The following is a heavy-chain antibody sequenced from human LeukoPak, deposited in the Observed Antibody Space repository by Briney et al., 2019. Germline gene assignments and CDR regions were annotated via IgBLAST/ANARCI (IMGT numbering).Heavy chain of an antibody. J-gene: IGHJ5*02. CDR1: GDSVSSNSVT. D-gene: IGHD2-2*01. Sequence: SQTLSLTCAISGDSVSSNSVTWNWIRQSPSRGLEWLGRTYYRSTWYNDYAVSVRGRITVNPDTSKNQFSLHLNSVSPEDTAVYYCARRLTQYDCFDPWGQGILVTVSS. V-gene: IGHV6-1*01. CDR2: TYYRSTWYN. CDR3: ARRLTQYDCFDP.